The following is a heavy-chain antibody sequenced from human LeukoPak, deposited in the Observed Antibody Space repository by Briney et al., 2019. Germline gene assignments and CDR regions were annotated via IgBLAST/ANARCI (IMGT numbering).Heavy chain of an antibody. V-gene: IGHV4-39*07. D-gene: IGHD2-15*01. CDR1: GGSISSSSYY. CDR2: INHSGST. CDR3: AGDPMVVDY. J-gene: IGHJ4*02. Sequence: SETLSLTCTVSGGSISSSSYYWGWIRQPPGKGLEWIREINHSGSTNYNPSLKSRVTMSVDTSKNQFSLKLSSVTAADTAVYYCAGDPMVVDYWGQGTLVTVSS.